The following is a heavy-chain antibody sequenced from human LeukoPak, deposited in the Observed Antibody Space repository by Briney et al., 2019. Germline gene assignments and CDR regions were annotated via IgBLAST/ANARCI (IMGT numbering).Heavy chain of an antibody. CDR3: AKYHTDYFIPHC. CDR2: IYSGGNT. CDR1: GFTVSNNF. V-gene: IGHV3-66*01. D-gene: IGHD2/OR15-2a*01. J-gene: IGHJ4*02. Sequence: PGGSLRLSCAASGFTVSNNFMTWVRQAPGKGPECVSVIYSGGNTYYADSVKGRFTISRDNSKNTLYLQMNSLRAEDTAVYYCAKYHTDYFIPHCWGQGTLVTVSS.